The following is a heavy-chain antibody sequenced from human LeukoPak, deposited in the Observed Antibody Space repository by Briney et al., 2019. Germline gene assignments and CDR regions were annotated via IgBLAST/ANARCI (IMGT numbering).Heavy chain of an antibody. D-gene: IGHD2-15*01. Sequence: GGSLRLSCAASGFTFGEYAMHWVRQVPGKGLEWVSVISWDGSSTYSADAVKGRFTISRDNAKNSLYLQMNSLRAEDTAVYYCARGEDIVVVVAAVIDAFDIWGQGTMVTVSS. CDR3: ARGEDIVVVVAAVIDAFDI. J-gene: IGHJ3*02. CDR1: GFTFGEYA. CDR2: ISWDGSST. V-gene: IGHV3-43D*04.